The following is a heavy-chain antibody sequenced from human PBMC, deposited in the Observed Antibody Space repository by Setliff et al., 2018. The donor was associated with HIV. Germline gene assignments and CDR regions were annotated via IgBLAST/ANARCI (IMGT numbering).Heavy chain of an antibody. V-gene: IGHV1-3*01. Sequence: AASVKVSCKASGYSFTYYAVHWVRQAPGQRLEWMGWINAGNGVTRYAEKFQGRVTFTRDTSASTAYMELSSLRSADTAVYYCARDQKYGSGSYYKSGTFDYWGRGALVTVSS. CDR1: GYSFTYYA. J-gene: IGHJ4*02. D-gene: IGHD3-10*01. CDR3: ARDQKYGSGSYYKSGTFDY. CDR2: INAGNGVT.